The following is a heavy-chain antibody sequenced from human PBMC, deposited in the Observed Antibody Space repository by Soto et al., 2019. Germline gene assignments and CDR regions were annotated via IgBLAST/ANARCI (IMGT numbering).Heavy chain of an antibody. CDR1: GFIFSDYY. Sequence: QVQLVESGGGLVKPGGSLRLSCGVSGFIFSDYYMSWIRQAPGKWLEWVSYISSSGSTIYYADSVKGRFTMSRDNAKNSLYLQMNTMRAEDTAVYYCARGHWGGYDRLDYWGQGTLVTVSS. CDR3: ARGHWGGYDRLDY. V-gene: IGHV3-11*01. D-gene: IGHD5-12*01. CDR2: ISSSGSTI. J-gene: IGHJ4*02.